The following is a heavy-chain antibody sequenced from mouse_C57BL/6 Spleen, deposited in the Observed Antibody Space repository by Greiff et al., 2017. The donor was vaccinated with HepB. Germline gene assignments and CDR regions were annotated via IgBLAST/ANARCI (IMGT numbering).Heavy chain of an antibody. CDR3: ASRDSTGSYFDF. D-gene: IGHD4-1*02. V-gene: IGHV1-52*01. J-gene: IGHJ2*01. CDR1: GYTFTSYW. Sequence: VQLQQSGAELVRPGSSVKLSCKASGYTFTSYWMHWVKQRPIQGLEWIGNIDPSDSDTHYNQKFKDKATLTVDKAYSTAYMQLSSLTSEDSAVYYCASRDSTGSYFDFWGQGTTLTVSS. CDR2: IDPSDSDT.